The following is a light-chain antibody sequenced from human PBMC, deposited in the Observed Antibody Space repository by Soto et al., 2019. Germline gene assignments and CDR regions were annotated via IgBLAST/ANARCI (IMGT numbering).Light chain of an antibody. Sequence: DIQMTQSPSTLSASVGDRVTITCRASQSISSWLAWYQQKPGKAPKLLIYKASSLESGVPSRFSGSGSGTEFTLTISSLQPDDFAAYDCQQYNSYSLERVGQGTKVEIK. J-gene: IGKJ1*01. CDR1: QSISSW. CDR3: QQYNSYSLER. CDR2: KAS. V-gene: IGKV1-5*03.